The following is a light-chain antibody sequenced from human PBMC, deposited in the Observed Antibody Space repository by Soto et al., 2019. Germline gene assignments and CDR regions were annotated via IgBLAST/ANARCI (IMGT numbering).Light chain of an antibody. CDR1: SSNIGTNT. J-gene: IGLJ3*02. CDR2: TND. CDR3: ATWDETLNGVV. V-gene: IGLV1-44*01. Sequence: QSVLTQSPSVSGTPGQSVTISCSGSSSNIGTNTVNWYQQLPGTTPKLVVHTNDQRPSGVPARFSGSRSGTSASLAISGLQSEDEADYYCATWDETLNGVVFGGGTQVTVL.